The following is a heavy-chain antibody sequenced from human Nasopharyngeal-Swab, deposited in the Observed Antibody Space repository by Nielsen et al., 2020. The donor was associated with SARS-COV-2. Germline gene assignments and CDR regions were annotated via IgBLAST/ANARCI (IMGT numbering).Heavy chain of an antibody. CDR3: ARDPRDGYNSPWFDP. Sequence: VRQMPGKGLEWVSYISSSGSTIYYADSVKGRFTISRDNAKNSLYLQMNSLRAEDTAVYYCARDPRDGYNSPWFDPWGQGTLVTVSS. CDR2: ISSSGSTI. V-gene: IGHV3-48*03. D-gene: IGHD5-24*01. J-gene: IGHJ5*02.